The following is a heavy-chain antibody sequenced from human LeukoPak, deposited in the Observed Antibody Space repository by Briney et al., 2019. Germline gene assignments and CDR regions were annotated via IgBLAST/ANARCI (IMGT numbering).Heavy chain of an antibody. V-gene: IGHV4-39*01. D-gene: IGHD1-14*01. Sequence: PSETLSLTCTVSSGSISTSNYYWGWVRQPPGKALEWIGNIFYSGSTYYSPSLKSRVTISLDTSRNQFSLKLTSVTAADTAVYYCATLVPPGWFDPWGQGTLGTVSS. CDR1: SGSISTSNYY. J-gene: IGHJ5*02. CDR2: IFYSGST. CDR3: ATLVPPGWFDP.